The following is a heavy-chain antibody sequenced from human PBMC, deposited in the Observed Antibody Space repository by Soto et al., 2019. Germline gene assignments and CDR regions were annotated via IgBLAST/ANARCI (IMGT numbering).Heavy chain of an antibody. V-gene: IGHV4-4*08. J-gene: IGHJ5*01. CDR1: GGSINNAF. CDR2: IYSTGYA. Sequence: SETLSLTCLVSGGSINNAFWNWIRHTPGKGLQWVGYIYSTGYAAYNPSLEARATISMDKSRNQVSLRMTSVTAEDTATYYCARGKNWFLFWGQGIPVTVSS. CDR3: ARGKNWFLF.